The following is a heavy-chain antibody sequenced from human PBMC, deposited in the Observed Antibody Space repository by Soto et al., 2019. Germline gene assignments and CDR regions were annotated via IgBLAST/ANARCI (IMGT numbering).Heavy chain of an antibody. D-gene: IGHD3-10*01. J-gene: IGHJ4*02. Sequence: SETLSLTCTVSGGSISSYYWSWIRQSPGKGPEWIGYVYHSGTTNYNPSLESRATMSLDTSKNQFSLKLNAVTAADTAVYYCAPPPPGGAFSGFFNYWTRETLVTFP. CDR2: VYHSGTT. CDR1: GGSISSYY. CDR3: APPPPGGAFSGFFNY. V-gene: IGHV4-59*01.